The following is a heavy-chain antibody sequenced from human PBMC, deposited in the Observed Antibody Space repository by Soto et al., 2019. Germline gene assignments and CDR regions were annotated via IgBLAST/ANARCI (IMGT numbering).Heavy chain of an antibody. Sequence: GGSLRLSCAASGFTFSSYGMHWVRQAPGKGLEWVAVIWYDGSNKYYADSVKGRFTISRDNSKNTLYLQMNSLRAEDTAVYYCARDLDQSEEVLMVYAPYSSSPKKDYWGQGTLVTVSS. CDR2: IWYDGSNK. CDR1: GFTFSSYG. D-gene: IGHD2-8*01. V-gene: IGHV3-33*01. CDR3: ARDLDQSEEVLMVYAPYSSSPKKDY. J-gene: IGHJ4*02.